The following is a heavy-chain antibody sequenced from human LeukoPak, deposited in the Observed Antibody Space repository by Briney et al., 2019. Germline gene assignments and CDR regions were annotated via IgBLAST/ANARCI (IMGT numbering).Heavy chain of an antibody. Sequence: SETLSLTCTVSGGFISSSSYYWGWIRQPPGKGLEWIGSIYYSGSTYYNPSLKSRVTISVDTSKNQFSLKLSSVTAADTAVYYCARHGGTTGIDAFDIWGQGTMVTVSS. CDR1: GGFISSSSYY. CDR3: ARHGGTTGIDAFDI. D-gene: IGHD1-1*01. CDR2: IYYSGST. J-gene: IGHJ3*02. V-gene: IGHV4-39*01.